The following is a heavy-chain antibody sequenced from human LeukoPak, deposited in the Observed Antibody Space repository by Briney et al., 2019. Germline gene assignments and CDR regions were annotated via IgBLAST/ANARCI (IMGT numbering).Heavy chain of an antibody. CDR2: IYYSGST. D-gene: IGHD3-22*01. Sequence: SETLSLTCTVSGGSISSSSYYWGWIRQPPGKGLEWIGSIYYSGSTYYNPSLKSRVTISVDTSKNQFSLKLSSVTAADTAVYYCSTPPQRNYYDSSGYYSYYYYYYMDVWGKGTTVTVSS. J-gene: IGHJ6*03. CDR3: STPPQRNYYDSSGYYSYYYYYYMDV. CDR1: GGSISSSSYY. V-gene: IGHV4-39*01.